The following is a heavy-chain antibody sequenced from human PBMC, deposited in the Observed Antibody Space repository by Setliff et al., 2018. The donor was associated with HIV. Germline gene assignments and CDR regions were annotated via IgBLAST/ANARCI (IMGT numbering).Heavy chain of an antibody. J-gene: IGHJ4*02. CDR1: GGSISSGGYY. V-gene: IGHV4-31*03. CDR2: IYHSGSA. D-gene: IGHD3-16*02. Sequence: SETLSLTCTVSGGSISSGGYYWSWIRQHPGRGLEWIGYIYHSGSAYYNPSLKSRLTISIDTSKNQFYLKLSSLTAADTAVYYCASGRVRQSRKFGGVIVLPPFDYWGQGTLVTVSS. CDR3: ASGRVRQSRKFGGVIVLPPFDY.